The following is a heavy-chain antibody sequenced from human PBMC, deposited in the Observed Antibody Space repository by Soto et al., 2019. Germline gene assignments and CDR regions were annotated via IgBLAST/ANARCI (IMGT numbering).Heavy chain of an antibody. CDR2: ISAYSGNT. J-gene: IGHJ3*02. D-gene: IGHD3-22*01. CDR3: ARGRIPNYYDSSGNKADI. Sequence: ASVKVSCKASGYTFTSYGISWVRQAPGQGLEWMGWISAYSGNTNYAQKLQGRVTMNTDTSTSTAYMELRSLRSDDTAVYYCARGRIPNYYDSSGNKADIWGQGTMVSVS. CDR1: GYTFTSYG. V-gene: IGHV1-18*01.